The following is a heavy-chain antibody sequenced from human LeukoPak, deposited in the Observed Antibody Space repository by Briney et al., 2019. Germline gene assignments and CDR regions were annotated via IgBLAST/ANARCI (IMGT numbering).Heavy chain of an antibody. Sequence: SETLSLTCTVSGGSISSSSYYWGWIRQPPGKGLEWIGSIYYSGSTYYNPSLKSRVTISVDTSKNQFSLKLSSVTAADTAVYYCARDLGILSGYDLGFDYWGQGTLVTVSS. CDR1: GGSISSSSYY. V-gene: IGHV4-39*07. CDR2: IYYSGST. J-gene: IGHJ4*02. D-gene: IGHD5-12*01. CDR3: ARDLGILSGYDLGFDY.